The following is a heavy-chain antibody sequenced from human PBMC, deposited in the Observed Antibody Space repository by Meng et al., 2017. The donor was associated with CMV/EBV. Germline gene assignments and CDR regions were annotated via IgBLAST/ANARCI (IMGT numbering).Heavy chain of an antibody. CDR3: ATLPSTDYDVNDY. CDR2: IRYDRITK. J-gene: IGHJ4*02. V-gene: IGHV3-30*02. CDR1: GFTFSNYG. Sequence: QVQLVESGGGLVQPGWSLRLSCPASGFTFSNYGMHWVRQSPGKGLQWVSFIRYDRITKYYTDSVKGRFTISRDNSKNTLYLEMNNLRPEDTALYFCATLPSTDYDVNDYWGQGTLVTVSS. D-gene: IGHD3-22*01.